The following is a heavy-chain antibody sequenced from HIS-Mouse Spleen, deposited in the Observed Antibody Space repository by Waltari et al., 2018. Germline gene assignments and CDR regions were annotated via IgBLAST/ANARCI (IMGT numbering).Heavy chain of an antibody. CDR3: ARVGLGIAFDI. Sequence: QVQLVQSGAEVKKPGASVKVSCKASGYTFTGYYMHWVRQAPGQGLEWMGWINPNSGGKNEAKKVQGRVTMTRDTSISTAYMELSRLRSDDTAVYYCARVGLGIAFDIWGQGTMVTVSS. V-gene: IGHV1-2*02. D-gene: IGHD7-27*01. J-gene: IGHJ3*02. CDR2: INPNSGGK. CDR1: GYTFTGYY.